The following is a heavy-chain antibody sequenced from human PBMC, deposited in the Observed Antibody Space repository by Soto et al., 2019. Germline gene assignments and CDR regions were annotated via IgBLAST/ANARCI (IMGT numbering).Heavy chain of an antibody. CDR2: IFHTGTT. J-gene: IGHJ4*02. CDR1: GDSISSGYH. D-gene: IGHD6-13*01. Sequence: PSETLSLTCTVSGDSISSGYHWAWVRQPPGMRLEWVASIFHTGTTYYNPSLTSRVTISVDTSKNEFSLKLSSVTAADSAVYYCAKYRRTEAEGFTLDYWGRGTLVTVSS. CDR3: AKYRRTEAEGFTLDY. V-gene: IGHV4-38-2*02.